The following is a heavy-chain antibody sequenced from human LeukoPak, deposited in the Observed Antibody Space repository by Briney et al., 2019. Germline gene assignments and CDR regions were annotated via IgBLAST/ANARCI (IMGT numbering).Heavy chain of an antibody. V-gene: IGHV3-7*04. CDR3: AGGDYYGSGSARRHWFDP. J-gene: IGHJ5*02. Sequence: GGSLRLSCSASGFTFSSYCMNWVRQAPGRGREGVANIEQHGNEKNYMDSVKGRFTISRDNAKNSLYLEMNSLRAEDTAVYYCAGGDYYGSGSARRHWFDPWGQGTLVTVSS. CDR2: IEQHGNEK. D-gene: IGHD3-10*01. CDR1: GFTFSSYC.